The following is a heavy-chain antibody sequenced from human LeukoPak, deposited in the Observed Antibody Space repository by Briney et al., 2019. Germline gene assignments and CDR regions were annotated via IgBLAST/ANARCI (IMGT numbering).Heavy chain of an antibody. CDR2: IYTSGST. CDR3: ACLTTADAFDI. CDR1: SGSISNYD. J-gene: IGHJ3*02. D-gene: IGHD3-22*01. Sequence: SETLSLTCTVSSGSISNYDWSWIRQPAGKGLEWIGRIYTSGSTNYNPSLKSRVTMSVDTSKKQFSLKLSSVTAADTAVYYCACLTTADAFDIWGQGTMVTVSS. V-gene: IGHV4-4*07.